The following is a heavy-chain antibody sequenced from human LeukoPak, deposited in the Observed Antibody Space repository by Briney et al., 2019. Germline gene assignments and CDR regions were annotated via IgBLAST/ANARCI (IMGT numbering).Heavy chain of an antibody. CDR2: IKQDGGEK. CDR1: GFTFSAYW. CDR3: AREDHSNYNY. D-gene: IGHD4-11*01. Sequence: PGGSLRLSCAASGFTFSAYWMAWLRQAPGKGLEWVASIKQDGGEKFYMDSVKGRFTISKDNSKNSLYLQMNSLRVEDTAVYYCAREDHSNYNYWGQGTLVTVSS. V-gene: IGHV3-7*01. J-gene: IGHJ4*02.